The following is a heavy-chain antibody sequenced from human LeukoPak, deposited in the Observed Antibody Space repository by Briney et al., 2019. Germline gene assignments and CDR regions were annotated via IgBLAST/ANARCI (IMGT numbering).Heavy chain of an antibody. CDR3: ARFDEALTGYFGY. CDR2: ISGGSGTTYYA. V-gene: IGHV3-23*01. D-gene: IGHD3-9*01. CDR1: GFTFSSYG. J-gene: IGHJ4*02. Sequence: GGSLRLSCAASGFTFSSYGMSWVRQSPGKGLEWVSGISGGSGTTYYAYYVDSVKASFTIYSDNSKNTLDLQMNSLRAEDTAVYYCARFDEALTGYFGYWGQGTLVSVS.